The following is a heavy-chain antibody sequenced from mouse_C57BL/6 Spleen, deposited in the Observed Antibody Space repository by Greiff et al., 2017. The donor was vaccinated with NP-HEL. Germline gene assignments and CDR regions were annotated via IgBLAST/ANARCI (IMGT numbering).Heavy chain of an antibody. V-gene: IGHV1-82*01. CDR2: IYPGDGDT. CDR1: GYAFSSSW. J-gene: IGHJ4*01. Sequence: VQLQESGPELVKPGASVKISCKASGYAFSSSWMNWVKQRPGKGLEWIGRIYPGDGDTNYNGKFKGKATLTADKSSSTAYMQLSSLTSEDSAVYFCADYGSFYAMDYWGQGTSVTVSS. D-gene: IGHD1-1*01. CDR3: ADYGSFYAMDY.